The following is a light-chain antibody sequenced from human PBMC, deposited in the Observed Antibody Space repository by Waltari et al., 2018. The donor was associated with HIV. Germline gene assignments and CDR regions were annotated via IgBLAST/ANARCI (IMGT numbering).Light chain of an antibody. V-gene: IGLV2-23*02. Sequence: QSALTQSASVSGSPGQSITISCTGTSSDVGAYTLVSWYQQPPGEVPNLLIYEVTKRPSGVSTRFSGSKSGNTASLTISGLQAEDEADYYCCSYAGSGLVFGGGTKLTVL. CDR2: EVT. CDR3: CSYAGSGLV. CDR1: SSDVGAYTL. J-gene: IGLJ3*02.